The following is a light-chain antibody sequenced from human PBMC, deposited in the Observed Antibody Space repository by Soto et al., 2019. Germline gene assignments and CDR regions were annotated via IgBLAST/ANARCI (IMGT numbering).Light chain of an antibody. J-gene: IGLJ1*01. CDR1: SSDIGASNS. Sequence: QSALTQPPSASGSPGQSVTISCSGSSSDIGASNSVSWYQRHPGKAPKLLIYQVTSRASGVSHRFSGSKSGNTASLTISGLQPEDEAEYYCNSYSSTNFYVFGTGTKLTVL. CDR2: QVT. V-gene: IGLV2-14*01. CDR3: NSYSSTNFYV.